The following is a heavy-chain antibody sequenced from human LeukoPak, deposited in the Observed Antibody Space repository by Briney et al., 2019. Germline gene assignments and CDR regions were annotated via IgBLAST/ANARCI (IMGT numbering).Heavy chain of an antibody. Sequence: PGGSLRLSCAASGFTFSNAWMSWVRQAPGKGLEWDGRIKSKTDGGTTDYAAPVKGRFTISRDDSKNTLYLQMNSLKTEDTAVYYCTAELITLDAFDIWGQWTMVTVSS. V-gene: IGHV3-15*01. D-gene: IGHD3-22*01. J-gene: IGHJ3*02. CDR3: TAELITLDAFDI. CDR1: GFTFSNAW. CDR2: IKSKTDGGTT.